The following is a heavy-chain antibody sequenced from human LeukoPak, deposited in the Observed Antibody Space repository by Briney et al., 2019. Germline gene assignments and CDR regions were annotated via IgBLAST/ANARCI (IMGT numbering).Heavy chain of an antibody. Sequence: GGSLRLSCAASGFTFSSYSMNWVRQAPGKGLEWVSSISGSSSYIYYADSVKGRFSISRDNAKNSLYLQMNSLRAEDTAVYYCAELGITMIGGVWGKGTTVTISS. J-gene: IGHJ6*04. CDR1: GFTFSSYS. CDR3: AELGITMIGGV. V-gene: IGHV3-21*01. D-gene: IGHD3-10*02. CDR2: ISGSSSYI.